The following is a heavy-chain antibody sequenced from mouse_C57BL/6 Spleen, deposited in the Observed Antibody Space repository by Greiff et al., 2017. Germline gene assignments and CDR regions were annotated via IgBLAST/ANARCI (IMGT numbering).Heavy chain of an antibody. CDR1: GFTFSDYY. CDR3: ARLRAYDGYYFDY. D-gene: IGHD2-3*01. Sequence: EVHLVESGGGLVQPGGSLKLSCAASGFTFSDYYMYWVRQTPEKRLEWVAYISNGGGSTYYPATVKGRFTISRDNAKNTLYLQMSRLKSEDTAMYYCARLRAYDGYYFDYWGQGTTLTVSS. V-gene: IGHV5-12*01. J-gene: IGHJ2*01. CDR2: ISNGGGST.